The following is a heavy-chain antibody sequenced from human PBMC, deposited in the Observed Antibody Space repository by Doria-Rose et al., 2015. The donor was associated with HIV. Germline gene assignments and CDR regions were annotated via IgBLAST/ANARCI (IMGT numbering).Heavy chain of an antibody. J-gene: IGHJ4*02. CDR1: GASVSSRGYY. Sequence: PGLVKPSETLSLTCSVSGASVSSRGYYWNWIRQVPGKGLESLGYTYYTGTSDYSPSLKSRLNVAVDTSKNQFSLKLSFVTVADTAVYYCARMGSYRELDYWGQGALVIVSA. D-gene: IGHD3-3*01. V-gene: IGHV4-31*03. CDR3: ARMGSYRELDY. CDR2: TYYTGTS.